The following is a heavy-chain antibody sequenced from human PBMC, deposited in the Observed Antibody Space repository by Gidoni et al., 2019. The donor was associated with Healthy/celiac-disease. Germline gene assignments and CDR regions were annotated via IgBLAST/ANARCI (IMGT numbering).Heavy chain of an antibody. CDR3: ARDPTYNWNRYYYYYGMDV. CDR2: INSDGSST. D-gene: IGHD1-20*01. J-gene: IGHJ6*02. CDR1: GFTFSSYW. Sequence: EVQLVESGGGLVQPGGSLSLSCAASGFTFSSYWMHWVRQAPGKGLVWVSRINSDGSSTRYADSVKGRFTISRDNAKNTLYLQMNSLRAEDTAVYYCARDPTYNWNRYYYYYGMDVWGQGTTVTVSS. V-gene: IGHV3-74*01.